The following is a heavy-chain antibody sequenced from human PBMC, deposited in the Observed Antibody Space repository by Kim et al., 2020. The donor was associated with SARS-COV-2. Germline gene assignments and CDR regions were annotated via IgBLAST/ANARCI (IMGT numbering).Heavy chain of an antibody. J-gene: IGHJ4*02. Sequence: TGYAQKCQGRVTMTRNTSISTAYMELSSLRSEDTAVYYCARGETVTTLYYWGQGTLVTVSS. V-gene: IGHV1-8*01. CDR2: T. CDR3: ARGETVTTLYY. D-gene: IGHD4-17*01.